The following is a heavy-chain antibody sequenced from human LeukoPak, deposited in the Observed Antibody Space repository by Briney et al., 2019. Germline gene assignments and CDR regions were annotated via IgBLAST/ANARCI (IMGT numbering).Heavy chain of an antibody. D-gene: IGHD1-7*01. CDR2: VSAYNGNT. V-gene: IGHV1-18*01. J-gene: IGHJ4*02. CDR3: ARDRTGTTEIDY. CDR1: AYTFTIYG. Sequence: AAVNVCCTASAYTFTIYGISMVRDAPGQGRGRVGWVSAYNGNTNYSQNVPGRVTMTTDTSTSTAYLELRSLRSDNTTGYYCARDRTGTTEIDYWGQGTLVTVSS.